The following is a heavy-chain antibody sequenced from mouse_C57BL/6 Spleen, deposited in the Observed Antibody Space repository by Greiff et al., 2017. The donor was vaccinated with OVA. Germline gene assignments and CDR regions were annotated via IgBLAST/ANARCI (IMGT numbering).Heavy chain of an antibody. J-gene: IGHJ2*01. Sequence: VQLQESGPELVKPGASVKISCKASGYTFTDYYINWVKQRPGQGLEWIGWIFPGSGSTYYNEKFKGKATLTVDKSSSTAYMLLSSLTSEDSAVYFCAIYYYGSSYFDYWGQGTTLTVSS. CDR3: AIYYYGSSYFDY. D-gene: IGHD1-1*01. V-gene: IGHV1-75*01. CDR1: GYTFTDYY. CDR2: IFPGSGST.